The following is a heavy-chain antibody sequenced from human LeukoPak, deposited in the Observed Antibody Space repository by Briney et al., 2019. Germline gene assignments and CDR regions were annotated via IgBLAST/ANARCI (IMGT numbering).Heavy chain of an antibody. Sequence: GGSLRLSCSASGFTFSSYAMHWVRQAPGKGLEYVSAISSNGGSTYYADSVKGRFTISRDNSKNTLYLQMSSLRAEDTAVYYCAREHLDTAMDYWGQGTLVTVSS. D-gene: IGHD5-18*01. CDR3: AREHLDTAMDY. CDR2: ISSNGGST. CDR1: GFTFSSYA. V-gene: IGHV3-64D*06. J-gene: IGHJ4*02.